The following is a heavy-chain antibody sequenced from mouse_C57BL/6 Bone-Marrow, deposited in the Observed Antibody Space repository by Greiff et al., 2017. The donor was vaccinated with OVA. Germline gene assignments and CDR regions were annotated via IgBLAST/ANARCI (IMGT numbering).Heavy chain of an antibody. J-gene: IGHJ2*01. V-gene: IGHV1-50*01. Sequence: VQLQQPGAELVKPGASVKLSCKASGYTFTSYWMQWVKQRPGQGLEWIGEIDPSDSYTNYNQKFKGKATLTVDTSSSTAYMQLSSLTSEDSAVYYCAREGVTYYCDYWGQGTTLTVSS. D-gene: IGHD2-3*01. CDR1: GYTFTSYW. CDR3: AREGVTYYCDY. CDR2: IDPSDSYT.